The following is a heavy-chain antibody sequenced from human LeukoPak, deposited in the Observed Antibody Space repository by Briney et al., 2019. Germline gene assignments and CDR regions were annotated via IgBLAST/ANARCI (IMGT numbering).Heavy chain of an antibody. D-gene: IGHD6-19*01. CDR3: ARATVAVAGGFDY. Sequence: GGSLRLSCAASGFTFSSSWMTWVRQAPGKGLEWVSYISSSSSTIYYADSVKGRFTISRDNAKNSLYLQMNSLRDEDTAVYYCARATVAVAGGFDYWGQGTLVTVSS. J-gene: IGHJ4*02. V-gene: IGHV3-48*02. CDR2: ISSSSSTI. CDR1: GFTFSSSW.